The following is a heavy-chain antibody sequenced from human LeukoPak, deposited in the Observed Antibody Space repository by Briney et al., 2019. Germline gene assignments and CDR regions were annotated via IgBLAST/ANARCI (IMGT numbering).Heavy chain of an antibody. D-gene: IGHD5-18*01. CDR2: IYYSGST. J-gene: IGHJ1*01. V-gene: IGHV4-59*08. CDR3: ARMGYPGYD. CDR1: GGSFSGYY. Sequence: PSETLSLTCAVYGGSFSGYYWSWIRQPPGKGLEWIGYIYYSGSTNYNPSLKSRVTISVDTSKNQFSLKLSSVTAADTAVYYCARMGYPGYDWGQGTLVTVSS.